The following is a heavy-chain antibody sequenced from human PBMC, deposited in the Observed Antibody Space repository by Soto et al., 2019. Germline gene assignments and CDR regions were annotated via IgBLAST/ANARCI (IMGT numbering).Heavy chain of an antibody. CDR3: AKDGAPRYCSRSSCHPAGAY. CDR2: ISYDGSHK. J-gene: IGHJ4*02. CDR1: GFTFSNYG. Sequence: PGGSLRLSCAGSGFTFSNYGLHWFRQAPGKGLEWVAVISYDGSHKYYADSVKGRFTISRDNSNNMLYLQMDSLRAEDTAVYYCAKDGAPRYCSRSSCHPAGAYWGQGTLVTVSS. D-gene: IGHD2-15*01. V-gene: IGHV3-30*18.